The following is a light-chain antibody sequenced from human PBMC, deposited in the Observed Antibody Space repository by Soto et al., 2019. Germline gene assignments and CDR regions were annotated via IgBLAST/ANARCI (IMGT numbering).Light chain of an antibody. V-gene: IGLV1-40*01. J-gene: IGLJ2*01. CDR2: GNN. CDR3: QSYDSSLNGVV. CDR1: SSNIGAGYD. Sequence: QSVLTQPPSVSGAPGQRVTISCTGSSSNIGAGYDVHWYQQLPGTAPKLLIYGNNNRPSGVPDRFSGSKSGTSASLAITGLQAEDEADYYCQSYDSSLNGVVFGGGTKLPS.